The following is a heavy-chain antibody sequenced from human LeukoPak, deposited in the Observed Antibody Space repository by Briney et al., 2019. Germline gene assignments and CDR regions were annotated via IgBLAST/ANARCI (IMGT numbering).Heavy chain of an antibody. CDR3: TKDPNGDYVGAFDF. CDR1: GFTFSSYW. CDR2: IRGSGSGT. D-gene: IGHD4-17*01. V-gene: IGHV3-23*01. Sequence: GGSLRLSCAASGFTFSSYWMSWVRQAPGKGLEWVSSIRGSGSGTNYADSVEGRFTISRDNSKNTLYLQMNRLRAEDTAVYYCTKDPNGDYVGAFDFWGQGTLVTVSS. J-gene: IGHJ3*01.